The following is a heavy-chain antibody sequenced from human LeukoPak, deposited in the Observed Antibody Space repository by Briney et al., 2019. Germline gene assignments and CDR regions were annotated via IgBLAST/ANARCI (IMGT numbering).Heavy chain of an antibody. J-gene: IGHJ4*02. V-gene: IGHV3-23*01. CDR1: GFTFSSHA. CDR2: ITNDNYDT. CDR3: AREGISRKMDFDY. Sequence: GGSLRLSCAASGFTFSSHAMSWVRQAPEKGLEWVSSITNDNYDTFYADSVKGRFTISRDESKATLYLQMKSLRAEDTAVYYGAREGISRKMDFDYWGQGTLVTVSS. D-gene: IGHD2/OR15-2a*01.